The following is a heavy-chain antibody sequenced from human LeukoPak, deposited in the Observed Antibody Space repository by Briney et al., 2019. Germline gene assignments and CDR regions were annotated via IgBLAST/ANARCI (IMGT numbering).Heavy chain of an antibody. CDR2: YFYSGRT. CDR1: GGSNSSSAYS. V-gene: IGHV4-39*01. CDR3: VRLSSMVTLVGGGPYYYYVMDV. J-gene: IGHJ6*02. Sequence: SETLSLTCTVSGGSNSSSAYSWGWIRQPPGKGLEYIGNYFYSGRTFYNPPLKSRVTISVDTSKNQFSLKLSSVTAADTAVYYCVRLSSMVTLVGGGPYYYYVMDVWGQGTTVTVSS. D-gene: IGHD4-17*01.